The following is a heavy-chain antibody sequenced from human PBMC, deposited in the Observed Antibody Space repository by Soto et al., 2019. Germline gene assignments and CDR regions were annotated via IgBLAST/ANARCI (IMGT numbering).Heavy chain of an antibody. J-gene: IGHJ4*02. CDR1: GFTFSAYS. Sequence: GGSLRLSCTASGFTFSAYSMHWVRQAPGKTLEYVSAISTDGGSTHYADSVKGRFTISRSNSKRTLYLQMGSLRPEDLAVYYCARAAVRGVAPYFDYWGQGTLVTVSS. V-gene: IGHV3-64*02. CDR2: ISTDGGST. CDR3: ARAAVRGVAPYFDY. D-gene: IGHD3-10*01.